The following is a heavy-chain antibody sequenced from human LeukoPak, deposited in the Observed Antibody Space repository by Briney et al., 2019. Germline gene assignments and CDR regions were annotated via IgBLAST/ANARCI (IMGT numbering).Heavy chain of an antibody. CDR3: ARVRGYNWEGAFDY. CDR1: GYTFTSYG. D-gene: IGHD5-24*01. Sequence: ASVKVSCKASGYTFTSYGISWVRQAPGQGLEWMGWISAYNGNTNYAQKLQGRVTMTIDTSTSTAYMELRSLRSDDTAVYYCARVRGYNWEGAFDYWGQGTLVTVSS. CDR2: ISAYNGNT. J-gene: IGHJ4*02. V-gene: IGHV1-18*01.